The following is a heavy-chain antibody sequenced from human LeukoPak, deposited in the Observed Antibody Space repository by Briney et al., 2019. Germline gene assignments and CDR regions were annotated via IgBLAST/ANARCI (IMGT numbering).Heavy chain of an antibody. CDR1: GFTFTSYY. Sequence: GASVKVSCKASGFTFTSYYIHWVRQAPGQGLEWMGIMNPSGAITSDAQKFKGRVTMTRDMSTSTVYIELSSLTSEDTALYFCARSGTYGGSRIDYWGQGTLVTVSS. V-gene: IGHV1-46*01. J-gene: IGHJ4*02. CDR2: MNPSGAIT. CDR3: ARSGTYGGSRIDY. D-gene: IGHD1-26*01.